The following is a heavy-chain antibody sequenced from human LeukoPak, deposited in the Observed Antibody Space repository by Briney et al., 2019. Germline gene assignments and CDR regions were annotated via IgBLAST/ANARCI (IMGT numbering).Heavy chain of an antibody. J-gene: IGHJ6*03. Sequence: ASVKVSCKASGYTFTDYYMHWVRQAPGQGLEWMGWISAYNGNTNYAQKLQGRVTMTTDTSTSTAYMELRSLRSDDTAVYYCARGRGGEPHAMDVWGKGTTVTVSS. CDR1: GYTFTDYY. CDR2: ISAYNGNT. D-gene: IGHD2-15*01. V-gene: IGHV1-18*04. CDR3: ARGRGGEPHAMDV.